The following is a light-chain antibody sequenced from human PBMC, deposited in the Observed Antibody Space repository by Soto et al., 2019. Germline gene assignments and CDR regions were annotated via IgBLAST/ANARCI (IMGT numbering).Light chain of an antibody. V-gene: IGKV3-20*01. CDR2: GAS. CDR1: QSVSSSY. Sequence: EIVLTQSPGTLSLSPGERATLSCRASQSVSSSYLAWYQQKPGQAPRLLIYGASSSATGIPDRFSGSGSGTDFTLTISRLEPEDFAVDYCQQYGSSPRVTFGGGTTVAIK. J-gene: IGKJ4*01. CDR3: QQYGSSPRVT.